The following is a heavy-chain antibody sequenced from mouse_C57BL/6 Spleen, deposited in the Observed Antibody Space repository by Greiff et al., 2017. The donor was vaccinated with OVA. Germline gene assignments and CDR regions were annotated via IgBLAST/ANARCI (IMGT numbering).Heavy chain of an antibody. CDR1: GYTFTSYW. CDR2: IYPGSGST. Sequence: QVQLQQPGAELVKPGASVKMSCKASGYTFTSYWITWVKQRPGQGLEWIGDIYPGSGSTNYNEKFKSKATLTVDTSSSTAYMQLSSLTSEDSAVYYCARYYYSGSSPPAWFAYWGQGTLVTVSA. J-gene: IGHJ3*01. V-gene: IGHV1-55*01. CDR3: ARYYYSGSSPPAWFAY. D-gene: IGHD1-1*01.